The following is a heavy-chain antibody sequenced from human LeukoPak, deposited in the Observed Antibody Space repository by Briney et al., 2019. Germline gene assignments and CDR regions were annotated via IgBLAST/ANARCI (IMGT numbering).Heavy chain of an antibody. CDR1: GFTFSSYS. CDR2: ISSGTSYI. J-gene: IGHJ4*02. D-gene: IGHD3-10*01. Sequence: PGGSLRLSCAASGFTFSSYSMNWVRQAPGKGLEWVSSISSGTSYIYYADSVKGRFTISRDNAKNSLYLQMNSLRAEDTAVYYCARDLRFGELLSTYYFDYWGQGTLVTASS. V-gene: IGHV3-21*01. CDR3: ARDLRFGELLSTYYFDY.